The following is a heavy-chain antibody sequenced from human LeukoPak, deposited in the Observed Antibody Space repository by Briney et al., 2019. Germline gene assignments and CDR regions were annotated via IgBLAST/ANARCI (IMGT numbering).Heavy chain of an antibody. CDR3: VGQLGNSGHTG. Sequence: PGGSLRLSCVASGFTVSSNYMSWVRQAPGKGLEWVSIIYRDGSTYYADSVKGRFTISRDNSKNTLYLQINSLRAEDTAVYYCVGQLGNSGHTGWGQGTLVTVSS. J-gene: IGHJ4*02. D-gene: IGHD6-19*01. CDR2: IYRDGST. V-gene: IGHV3-53*01. CDR1: GFTVSSNY.